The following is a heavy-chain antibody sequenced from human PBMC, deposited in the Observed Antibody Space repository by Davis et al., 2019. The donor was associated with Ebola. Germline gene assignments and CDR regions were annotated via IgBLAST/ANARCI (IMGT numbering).Heavy chain of an antibody. Sequence: MPSETLSLTCTVSGGSISSYYWSWIRQPPGKGLEWIGYIYYSGSTNYNPPLKSRVTISVDTSKNQFSLKLSSVTAADTAVYYCARSDCSSTSCYKGPYSGMDVWGQGTTVTVSS. V-gene: IGHV4-59*08. J-gene: IGHJ6*02. CDR1: GGSISSYY. D-gene: IGHD2-2*02. CDR3: ARSDCSSTSCYKGPYSGMDV. CDR2: IYYSGST.